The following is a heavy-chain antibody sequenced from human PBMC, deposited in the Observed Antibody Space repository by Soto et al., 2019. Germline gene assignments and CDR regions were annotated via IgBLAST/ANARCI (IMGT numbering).Heavy chain of an antibody. V-gene: IGHV1-3*01. CDR2: INAGNGNT. CDR1: GYTFTSYA. J-gene: IGHJ4*02. D-gene: IGHD6-13*01. Sequence: ASVKVSCKASGYTFTSYAMHWVRQAPGQRLEWMGWINAGNGNTKYSQKFQGRVTITRDTSASTAYMELSSLRSEDTAVYYCAREQIAAAGTGGSYYLDVWGQGTLVTVSS. CDR3: AREQIAAAGTGGSYYLDV.